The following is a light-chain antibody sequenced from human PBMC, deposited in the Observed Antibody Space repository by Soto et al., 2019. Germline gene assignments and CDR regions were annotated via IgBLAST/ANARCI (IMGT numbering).Light chain of an antibody. V-gene: IGKV3-11*01. CDR2: DAS. CDR3: QQRSNWPQIT. Sequence: EIVLTQSPGTLSLSPGERATLSCRASQSVNSRLAWYQHKPGQAPRLLIHDASHRAAGIPARFSGSGFGTDFTLTISSLETEDAAVYYCQQRSNWPQITFGQGTRLEIK. CDR1: QSVNSR. J-gene: IGKJ5*01.